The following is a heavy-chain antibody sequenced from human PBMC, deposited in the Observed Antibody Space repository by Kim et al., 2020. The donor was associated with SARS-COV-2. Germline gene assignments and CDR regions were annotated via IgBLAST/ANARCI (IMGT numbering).Heavy chain of an antibody. V-gene: IGHV1-18*01. CDR1: GYTFTSYG. D-gene: IGHD1-26*01. J-gene: IGHJ4*02. CDR2: ISAYNGNT. CDR3: AREGYSGSYLHPDVDY. Sequence: ASVKVSCKASGYTFTSYGISWVRQAPGQGLEWMGWISAYNGNTNYAQKLQGRVTMTTDTSTSTAYMELRSLRSDDTAVYYCAREGYSGSYLHPDVDYWGQGTLVTVSS.